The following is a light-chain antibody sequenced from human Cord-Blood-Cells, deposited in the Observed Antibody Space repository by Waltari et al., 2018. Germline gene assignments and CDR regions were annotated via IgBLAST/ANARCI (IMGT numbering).Light chain of an antibody. CDR3: QQYGSSPPAT. J-gene: IGKJ3*01. CDR1: QSVSSSY. Sequence: EIVLTQSPGTLSLSPGERATLSCRASQSVSSSYLAWYQQKPGQAPTLLIYGASSRATGIPDRFSGSGSGTDFTLTISRLEPEDFAVYYCQQYGSSPPATFGPGTKVDIK. CDR2: GAS. V-gene: IGKV3-20*01.